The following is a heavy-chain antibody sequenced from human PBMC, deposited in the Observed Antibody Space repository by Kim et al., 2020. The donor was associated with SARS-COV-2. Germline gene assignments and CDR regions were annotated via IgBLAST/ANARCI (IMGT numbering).Heavy chain of an antibody. CDR1: GFTFSSYA. V-gene: IGHV3-23*01. CDR2: ISGSGGST. J-gene: IGHJ6*03. D-gene: IGHD4-17*01. Sequence: GGSLRLSCAASGFTFSSYAMSWVRQAPGKGLEWVSAISGSGGSTYYADSVKGRFTISRDNSKNTLYLQMNSLRAEDTAVYYCAKDDYGDYVAPKGGMDVWGKGTTVTVSS. CDR3: AKDDYGDYVAPKGGMDV.